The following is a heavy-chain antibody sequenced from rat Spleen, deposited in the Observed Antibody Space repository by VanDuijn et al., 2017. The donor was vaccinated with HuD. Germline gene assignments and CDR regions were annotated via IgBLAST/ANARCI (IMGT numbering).Heavy chain of an antibody. V-gene: IGHV5S13*01. J-gene: IGHJ4*01. CDR2: IIAGGGHT. D-gene: IGHD1-11*01. Sequence: EVQLAESGGDLVQPGDSLKLSCSASGFYFSNYGMAWVRQAPTKGLEWVASIIAGGGHTYSRDSVRGRFTISRDNGKDTLYLQMDSLRSEDTATYYCATDYFGGYVLDAWGQGTSVTVSS. CDR3: ATDYFGGYVLDA. CDR1: GFYFSNYG.